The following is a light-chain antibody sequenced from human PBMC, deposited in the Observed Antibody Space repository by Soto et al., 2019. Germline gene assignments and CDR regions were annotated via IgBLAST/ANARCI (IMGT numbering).Light chain of an antibody. J-gene: IGKJ5*01. Sequence: DIQMTQSPSSLSASVVDRVTITCLASQGISNYLAWYQQKPGKAPQLLIYGATTLQSGVPSRFSGSGSGTDFTLTIASLQTEDVATYYCQKYNSDPLTFGGGTRLEIK. V-gene: IGKV1-27*01. CDR3: QKYNSDPLT. CDR1: QGISNY. CDR2: GAT.